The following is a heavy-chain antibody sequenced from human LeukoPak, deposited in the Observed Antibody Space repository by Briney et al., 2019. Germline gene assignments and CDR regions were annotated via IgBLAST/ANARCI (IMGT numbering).Heavy chain of an antibody. J-gene: IGHJ6*03. V-gene: IGHV1-18*01. CDR2: ISAYNGNT. CDR3: ARDGSGQSYYYYMDV. CDR1: GYTFTTYG. Sequence: ASVKVSCKASGYTFTTYGISWVRQAPGQGLEWMGWISAYNGNTNYAQKFQGRVTMTRDTSISTAYMELSRLRSDDTAVYYCARDGSGQSYYYYMDVWGKGTTVTVSS. D-gene: IGHD3-10*01.